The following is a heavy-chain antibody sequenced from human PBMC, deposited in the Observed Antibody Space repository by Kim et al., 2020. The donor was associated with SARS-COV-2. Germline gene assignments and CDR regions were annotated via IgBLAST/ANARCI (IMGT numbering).Heavy chain of an antibody. CDR3: ARDHSSGCFDY. J-gene: IGHJ4*02. Sequence: IYYADSVKGRFTISRDNAKNSLYLQMNSLRAEDTAVYYCARDHSSGCFDYWGQGTLVTVSS. D-gene: IGHD6-19*01. V-gene: IGHV3-21*01. CDR2: I.